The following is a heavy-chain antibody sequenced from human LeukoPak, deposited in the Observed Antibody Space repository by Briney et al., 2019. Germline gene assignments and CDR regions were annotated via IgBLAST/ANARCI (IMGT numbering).Heavy chain of an antibody. J-gene: IGHJ4*02. Sequence: GGSLRLSCAASGFTFRSYGMSWVRQAPGKGLEWVSAISGIDGSTYYGDSVKGRFTISRDNSKNTLYLHMNNLRAEDTAVYFCAKEEGGEFDYWGQGTLVTVSS. CDR2: ISGIDGST. CDR1: GFTFRSYG. D-gene: IGHD3-10*01. V-gene: IGHV3-23*01. CDR3: AKEEGGEFDY.